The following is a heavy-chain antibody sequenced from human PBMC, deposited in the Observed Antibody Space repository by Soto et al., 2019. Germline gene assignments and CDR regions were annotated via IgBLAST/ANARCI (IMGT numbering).Heavy chain of an antibody. J-gene: IGHJ6*02. CDR2: IYYSGST. CDR3: ARVWDDSSGFLYYYYGMDV. D-gene: IGHD3-22*01. CDR1: GGSISSYY. V-gene: IGHV4-59*01. Sequence: PSETLSLTCTVSGGSISSYYWSWIRQPPGKGLEWIGYIYYSGSTNYNPSLKSRVTISVDTSKNQFSLKLSSVTAADTAVYYCARVWDDSSGFLYYYYGMDVWGQGTTVTVSS.